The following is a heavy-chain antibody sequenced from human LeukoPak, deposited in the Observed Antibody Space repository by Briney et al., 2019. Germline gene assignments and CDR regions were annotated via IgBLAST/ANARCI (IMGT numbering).Heavy chain of an antibody. CDR2: IDWDEDK. D-gene: IGHD3-9*01. CDR1: GGSISSYYW. Sequence: TLSLTCTVSGGSISSYYWSWIRQPPGKALEWLARIDWDEDKYYSTSLKTRLTISKGTSKDQVVLTMTNMDPVDTATYYCALLRFFDWSLDYRGQGTLVTVSS. V-gene: IGHV2-70*11. CDR3: ALLRFFDWSLDY. J-gene: IGHJ4*02.